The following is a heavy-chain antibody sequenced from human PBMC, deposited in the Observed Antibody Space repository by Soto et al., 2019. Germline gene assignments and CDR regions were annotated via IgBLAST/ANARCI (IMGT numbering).Heavy chain of an antibody. J-gene: IGHJ6*02. D-gene: IGHD3-22*01. CDR2: IYPGDSDT. V-gene: IGHV5-51*01. CDR1: GYSFTSYW. Sequence: PGESLKISCKGSGYSFTSYWIGWVRQMPGKGLEWMGIIYPGDSDTRYSPSFQGQVTISADKSISTAYLQWSSLKASDTAMYYCARHRPYYYDSSGYAGDYYLMDVWGQGTTVTVSS. CDR3: ARHRPYYYDSSGYAGDYYLMDV.